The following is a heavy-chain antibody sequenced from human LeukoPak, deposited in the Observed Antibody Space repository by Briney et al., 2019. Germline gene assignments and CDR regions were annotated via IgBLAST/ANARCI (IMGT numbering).Heavy chain of an antibody. V-gene: IGHV3-21*01. J-gene: IGHJ2*01. D-gene: IGHD1/OR15-1a*01. CDR3: ARPFGNKDWYFDL. CDR1: GFTFSSYW. Sequence: GGSLRLSSAASGFTFSSYWMSWVRQAPGKGLEWVSSISSSSSYIYYADSVKGRYTISRDNAKNSLYLQMNSLRAEDTAVYYCARPFGNKDWYFDLWGRGTLATVSS. CDR2: ISSSSSYI.